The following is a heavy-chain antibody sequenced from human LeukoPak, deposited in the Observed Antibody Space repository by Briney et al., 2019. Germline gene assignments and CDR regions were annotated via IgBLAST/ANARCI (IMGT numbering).Heavy chain of an antibody. D-gene: IGHD5-12*01. Sequence: PSQTLSLTCTVSGGSISSGVYYWSWIRQHPGKGLEWIGYIYYSGSTYYNPSLKSRVTISVDTSKNEFSLKLSSVTAADTAVYYCAREYIGYDDFVGWFDPWGQGTLVTVSS. V-gene: IGHV4-31*03. CDR3: AREYIGYDDFVGWFDP. J-gene: IGHJ5*02. CDR2: IYYSGST. CDR1: GGSISSGVYY.